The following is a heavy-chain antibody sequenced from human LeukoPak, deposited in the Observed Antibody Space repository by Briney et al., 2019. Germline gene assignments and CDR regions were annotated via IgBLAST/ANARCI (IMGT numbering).Heavy chain of an antibody. J-gene: IGHJ5*02. CDR3: ARSAGGGSYYSGHNWFDP. Sequence: SVKVSCKASGGTFSSYAISWVRQAPGQGLEWMGGIIPIFGTANYAQKFQGRVTITTDESTSTAYMELSSLRSEDTAVYYCARSAGGGSYYSGHNWFDPWGQGTLVTVSS. CDR1: GGTFSSYA. V-gene: IGHV1-69*05. CDR2: IIPIFGTA. D-gene: IGHD1-26*01.